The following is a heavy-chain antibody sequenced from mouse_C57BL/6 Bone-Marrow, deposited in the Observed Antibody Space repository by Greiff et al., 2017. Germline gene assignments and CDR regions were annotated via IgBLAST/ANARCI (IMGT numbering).Heavy chain of an antibody. V-gene: IGHV1-81*01. CDR2: IYPRSGNT. CDR3: ARRFISAVGVPFDY. CDR1: GYTFTSYG. J-gene: IGHJ2*01. D-gene: IGHD1-1*01. Sequence: QVQLQQSGAELARPGASVKLSCKASGYTFTSYGISWVKQRTGQGLEWIGEIYPRSGNTYYNEKFKGKATLTADKSSSTAYMEIRRLTSETSAVYFGARRFISAVGVPFDYWGQGTTLTVSS.